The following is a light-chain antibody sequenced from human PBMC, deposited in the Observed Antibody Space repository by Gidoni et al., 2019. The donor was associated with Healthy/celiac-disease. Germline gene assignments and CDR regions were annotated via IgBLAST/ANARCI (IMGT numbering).Light chain of an antibody. CDR3: QQYNSYSWT. Sequence: DIQMTQSPSTLSASVGDRVTNTCRASQSISSWLAWYQQKPGKAPKLLIYDASRLESGVPSRFSGSGSGTEFTLTISSLQPDDFATYYCQQYNSYSWTFGQGTKVEIK. CDR2: DAS. J-gene: IGKJ1*01. CDR1: QSISSW. V-gene: IGKV1-5*01.